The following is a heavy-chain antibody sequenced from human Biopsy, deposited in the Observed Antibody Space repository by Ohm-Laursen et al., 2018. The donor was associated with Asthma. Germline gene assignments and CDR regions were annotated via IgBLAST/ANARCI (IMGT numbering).Heavy chain of an antibody. CDR1: GFTLSSYA. CDR3: ARGGGAHFQH. D-gene: IGHD2-21*01. Sequence: SLRLSCAASGFTLSSYAMSWVRQAPGKGLEWVSAISGSGGSTYYADSVKGRFTISRDKSKNTLYMQMNSLRSEDTAVYYCARGGGAHFQHWGQGTLVTVSS. J-gene: IGHJ1*01. CDR2: ISGSGGST. V-gene: IGHV3-23*01.